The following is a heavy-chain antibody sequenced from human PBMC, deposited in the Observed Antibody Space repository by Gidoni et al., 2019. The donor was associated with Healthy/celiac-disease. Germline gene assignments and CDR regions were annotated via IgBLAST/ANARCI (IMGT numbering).Heavy chain of an antibody. D-gene: IGHD6-13*01. CDR2: ISSSSSYI. V-gene: IGHV3-21*01. CDR3: AREIAAAGQIDY. CDR1: GFTFSSYS. Sequence: EVQLVESGGGLVKPGGSLRLSCAASGFTFSSYSMNWVRQAPGKGLEWVSSISSSSSYIYYADSVKGRFTISRDNAKNSLYLQMNSLRAEDTAVYYCAREIAAAGQIDYWGQGTLVTVSS. J-gene: IGHJ4*02.